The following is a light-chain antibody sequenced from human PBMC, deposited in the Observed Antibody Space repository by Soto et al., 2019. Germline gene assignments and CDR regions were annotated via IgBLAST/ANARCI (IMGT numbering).Light chain of an antibody. CDR1: SSNIGAGYD. V-gene: IGLV1-40*01. CDR3: QSYDSSLSGYVV. CDR2: GNF. J-gene: IGLJ2*01. Sequence: QSVLTQPPSVSGAPGQRVIISCTGSSSNIGAGYDVHWYQQLPGTAPKLLIYGNFNRPSGVPDRFSGSKSGTSASLAVTGLQAVDEADYYCQSYDSSLSGYVVFGGGTKVTVL.